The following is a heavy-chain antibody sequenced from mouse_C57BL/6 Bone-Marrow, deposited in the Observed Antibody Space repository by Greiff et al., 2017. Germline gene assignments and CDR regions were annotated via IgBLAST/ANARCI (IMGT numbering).Heavy chain of an antibody. CDR1: GYTFTGYW. J-gene: IGHJ1*03. D-gene: IGHD1-2*01. V-gene: IGHV1-9*01. CDR3: ARGNYYGGWYFDV. Sequence: QVQLQQSGAELMKPGASVKLSCKATGYTFTGYWIEWVKQRPGHGLKWIGEILPGSGSTNYNEKLKGKATFTAETSSNTAYMQLSSLTTEDSAIYYCARGNYYGGWYFDVWGTGTTVTVSS. CDR2: ILPGSGST.